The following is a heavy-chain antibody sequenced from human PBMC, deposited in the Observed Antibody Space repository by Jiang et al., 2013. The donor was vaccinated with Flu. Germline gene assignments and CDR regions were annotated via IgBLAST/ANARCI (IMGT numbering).Heavy chain of an antibody. CDR1: GGSISSYY. V-gene: IGHV4-59*01. J-gene: IGHJ5*02. CDR2: IYYSGST. D-gene: IGHD6-13*01. Sequence: LLKPSETLSLTCTVSGGSISSYYWSWIRQPPGKGLEWIGYIYYSGSTNYNPSLKSRVTISVDTSKNQFSLKLSSVTAADTAVYYCAGGSSSFFDPWGQGTLVTVSS. CDR3: AGGSSSFFDP.